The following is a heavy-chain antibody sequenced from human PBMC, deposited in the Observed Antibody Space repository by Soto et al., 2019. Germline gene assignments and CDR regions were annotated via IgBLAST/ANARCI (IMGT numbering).Heavy chain of an antibody. V-gene: IGHV3-33*06. CDR1: GFTFSSYG. Sequence: GGSLRLSCVASGFTFSSYGMHWVRQAPCKGLEWVAVMSYDGSHEYYADSVKGRFTISRDNSKTILYLQMNSLRLEDTAVYYCAKGSVLRVVEAPLAILGGVDVWGQGAMVTVS. J-gene: IGHJ6*02. CDR3: AKGSVLRVVEAPLAILGGVDV. D-gene: IGHD2-8*01. CDR2: MSYDGSHE.